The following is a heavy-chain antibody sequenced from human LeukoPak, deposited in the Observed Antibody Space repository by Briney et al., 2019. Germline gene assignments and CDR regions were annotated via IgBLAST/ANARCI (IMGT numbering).Heavy chain of an antibody. Sequence: GGSLRLSCAASGFSFTYFGLHWVRQAPGKGLEWVALISTDPSNKNYADSVKGRFTISRDNSINTLYLQMRSLRLEDTAVYYCVKDSSTTWFGRDSKWGRGTLVTVSS. V-gene: IGHV3-30*18. J-gene: IGHJ4*02. D-gene: IGHD3-10*01. CDR2: ISTDPSNK. CDR3: VKDSSTTWFGRDSK. CDR1: GFSFTYFG.